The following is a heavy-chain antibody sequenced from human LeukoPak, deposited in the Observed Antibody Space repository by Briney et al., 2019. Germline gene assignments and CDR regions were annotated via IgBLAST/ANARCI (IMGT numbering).Heavy chain of an antibody. CDR1: GYTFSIYD. D-gene: IGHD4-17*01. J-gene: IGHJ4*02. CDR2: IIPILGIA. V-gene: IGHV1-69*04. CDR3: ARFHDYGDYFDY. Sequence: SVKVSCKTSGYTFSIYDISWVRQAPGQGLEWMGRIIPILGIANYAQKFQGRVTITADKSTSTAYMELSSLRSEDTAVYYCARFHDYGDYFDYWGQGTLVTVSS.